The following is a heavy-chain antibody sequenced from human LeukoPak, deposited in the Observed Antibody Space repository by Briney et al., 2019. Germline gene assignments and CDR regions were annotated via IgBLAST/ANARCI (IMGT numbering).Heavy chain of an antibody. CDR2: IKQDGSEK. J-gene: IGHJ4*01. CDR1: GFTFSSYW. CDR3: ARTGNRSWYYLDY. D-gene: IGHD6-13*01. V-gene: IGHV3-7*01. Sequence: PGGALRLSCAASGFTFSSYWMSWVRQAPGKGLEWVANIKQDGSEKYYVASVKGRFTISRDNAKNSLYLQMNSLRAEDTAVYYCARTGNRSWYYLDYWGQGTLVTVSS.